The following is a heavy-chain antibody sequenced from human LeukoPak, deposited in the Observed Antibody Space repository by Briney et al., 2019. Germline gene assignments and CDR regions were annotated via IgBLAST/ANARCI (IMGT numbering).Heavy chain of an antibody. V-gene: IGHV1-2*02. D-gene: IGHD6-19*01. CDR3: ARGIAVPGSDS. Sequence: ASVKVSCKASGYNFIDSYIHWVRQAPGQGLEWLGWVNPIHGGTKSAQNFQGRFSMTTDPSINTAYMELSSLSPDDTALNFCARGIAVPGSDSWGQGTLVTVSS. J-gene: IGHJ5*01. CDR1: GYNFIDSY. CDR2: VNPIHGGT.